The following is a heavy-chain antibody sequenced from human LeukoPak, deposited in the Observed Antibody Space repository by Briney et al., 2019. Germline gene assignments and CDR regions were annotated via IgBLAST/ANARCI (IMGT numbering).Heavy chain of an antibody. CDR3: ARDRTYCSGGSCYYYYYGMDV. Sequence: GGSLRLSCAASGFTFSEHNMHWVRQAPGKGLEWVAVIWYDGSNKYYADSVKGRFTISRDNSKNTLYLQMNSLRAEDTAVYYCARDRTYCSGGSCYYYYYGMDVWGQGTTVTVSS. CDR1: GFTFSEHN. V-gene: IGHV3-33*08. CDR2: IWYDGSNK. D-gene: IGHD2-15*01. J-gene: IGHJ6*02.